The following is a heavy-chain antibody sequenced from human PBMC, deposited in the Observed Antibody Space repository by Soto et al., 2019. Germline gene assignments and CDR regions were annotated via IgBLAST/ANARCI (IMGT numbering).Heavy chain of an antibody. CDR1: GFTFSSYA. CDR3: AKAEFGSSWYYFDY. V-gene: IGHV3-23*01. D-gene: IGHD6-13*01. CDR2: ISGSGVST. Sequence: GGSLRLSCAASGFTFSSYAMSWVRQAPGKGLEWVSAISGSGVSTYYSDSVKGRSTISRDNSKNTLYLQMNSLRAEDTAVYYCAKAEFGSSWYYFDYWGQGTLVTVSS. J-gene: IGHJ4*02.